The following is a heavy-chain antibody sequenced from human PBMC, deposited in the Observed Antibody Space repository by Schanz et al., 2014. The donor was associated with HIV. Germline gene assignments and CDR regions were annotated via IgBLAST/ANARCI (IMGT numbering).Heavy chain of an antibody. CDR3: AKDRITGTTGVPYYYYGMDV. CDR2: LWHDGTNK. D-gene: IGHD1-7*01. V-gene: IGHV3-33*03. CDR1: GFTFSSYG. Sequence: QVQLVESGGGVVQPGRSLRLSCAASGFTFSSYGMHWVRQAPGKGLEWVAVLWHDGTNKYYVDSVKDRFTISRDNSKNTLYLQMNGLRADDTAVYYCAKDRITGTTGVPYYYYGMDVWGQGTTVTVSS. J-gene: IGHJ6*02.